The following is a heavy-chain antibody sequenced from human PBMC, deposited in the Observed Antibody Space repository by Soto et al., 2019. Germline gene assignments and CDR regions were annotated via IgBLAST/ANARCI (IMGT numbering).Heavy chain of an antibody. V-gene: IGHV1-18*01. Sequence: QVQLVQSGAEVKKPGASVKVSCKASGYTFTSYGISWVRQAPGQGLEWMGWISAYNGNTNYAQKLGGRAPMTTDPPTSTAYGELGSLRFDDPPVYSCARVFHGPLYSGGQGPLVTFSS. D-gene: IGHD4-17*01. CDR3: ARVFHGPLYS. CDR2: ISAYNGNT. CDR1: GYTFTSYG. J-gene: IGHJ5*01.